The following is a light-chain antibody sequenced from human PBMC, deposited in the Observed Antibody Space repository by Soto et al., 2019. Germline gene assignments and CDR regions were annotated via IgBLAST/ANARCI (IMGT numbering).Light chain of an antibody. V-gene: IGKV1-39*01. Sequence: DIQMTQSPSSLSASVGDRVTITCRASRSIGNYLNWYQQKPESAPKLLIYLTSSLQSGVPSRFSGSGSGTDFTLSISSLQPEDFETYYCQHNNGYSWTFGQGTKVDIK. J-gene: IGKJ1*01. CDR2: LTS. CDR1: RSIGNY. CDR3: QHNNGYSWT.